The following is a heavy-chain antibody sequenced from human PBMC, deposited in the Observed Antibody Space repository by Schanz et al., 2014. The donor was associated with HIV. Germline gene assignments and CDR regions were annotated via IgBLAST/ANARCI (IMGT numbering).Heavy chain of an antibody. J-gene: IGHJ6*02. CDR1: GFTFSSYA. V-gene: IGHV3-30-3*01. CDR2: ISYDGSNQ. Sequence: VQLVESGGGLVQPGGSLRLSCAASGFTFSSYAMHWVRQAPGKGLEWVAVISYDGSNQYYADSVKGRFTISRDNSKNTLYLQMNSLRAEDTAVYYCARRDYGDYYYYYGMDVWGQGTTVTVSS. D-gene: IGHD4-17*01. CDR3: ARRDYGDYYYYYGMDV.